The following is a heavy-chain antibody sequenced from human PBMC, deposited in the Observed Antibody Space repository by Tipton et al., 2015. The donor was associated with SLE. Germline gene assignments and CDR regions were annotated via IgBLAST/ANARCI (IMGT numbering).Heavy chain of an antibody. D-gene: IGHD3-22*01. CDR2: IDHSGST. Sequence: TLSLTCAVYGGSFSGFYWNWIRQPPGKGLEWIGEIDHSGSTNYNPSLKSRVTISLDTSKNQFSLKLSSVTAADTAVYYCARDALLHYDSSGYFFDAFDIWGQGTMVTVSS. J-gene: IGHJ3*02. V-gene: IGHV4-34*01. CDR3: ARDALLHYDSSGYFFDAFDI. CDR1: GGSFSGFY.